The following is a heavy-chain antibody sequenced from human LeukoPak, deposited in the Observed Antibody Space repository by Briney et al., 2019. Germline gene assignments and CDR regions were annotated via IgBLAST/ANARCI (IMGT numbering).Heavy chain of an antibody. CDR3: ARQGSGGRAFDI. D-gene: IGHD1-26*01. J-gene: IGHJ3*02. V-gene: IGHV4-59*08. Sequence: SETLSLTSIVSGGSISSYYWSWIRQPPGKGLEWIGYIFSSGSTNSNPSLKSRVTISVDTSKTKFSLKMTSVTAADTAVYYCARQGSGGRAFDIWGQGTMVTVSS. CDR1: GGSISSYY. CDR2: IFSSGST.